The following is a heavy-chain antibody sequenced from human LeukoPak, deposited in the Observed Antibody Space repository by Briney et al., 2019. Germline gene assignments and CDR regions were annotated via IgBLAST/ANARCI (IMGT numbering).Heavy chain of an antibody. D-gene: IGHD7-27*01. CDR3: ARVDLGHDAFDI. V-gene: IGHV1-2*02. Sequence: ASVKVSCKASGYTFTGYYMHWVRQAPGQGLEWMGWINPNNGGTNYAQKFQGRVTMTRDMSTSTVYMELSSLRSEDTAVYYCARVDLGHDAFDIWGQGTMVTVSS. CDR1: GYTFTGYY. CDR2: INPNNGGT. J-gene: IGHJ3*02.